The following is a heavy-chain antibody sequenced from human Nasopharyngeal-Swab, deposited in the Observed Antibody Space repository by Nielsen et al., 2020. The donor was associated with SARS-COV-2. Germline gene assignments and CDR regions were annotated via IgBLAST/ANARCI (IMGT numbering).Heavy chain of an antibody. J-gene: IGHJ6*03. Sequence: GGSLRLSCAASGFTFSSYAMSWVRQAPGEGLEWVSAISGSGGSTYYADSVKGRFTISRDNSKNTLYLQMNSLRAEDTAVYYCARANVVVPAASYYYYMDVWGKGTTVTVSS. CDR2: ISGSGGST. CDR1: GFTFSSYA. D-gene: IGHD2-2*01. V-gene: IGHV3-23*01. CDR3: ARANVVVPAASYYYYMDV.